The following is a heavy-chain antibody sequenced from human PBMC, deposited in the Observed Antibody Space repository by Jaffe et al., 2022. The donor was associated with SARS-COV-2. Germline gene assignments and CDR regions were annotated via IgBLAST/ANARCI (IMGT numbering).Heavy chain of an antibody. V-gene: IGHV3-23*04. CDR2: VSMSGSNS. CDR1: GFAFNSRA. CDR3: ATVPYSQAFDT. Sequence: EVQLVESGGGLIQPGGSLRLSCAASGFAFNSRAMSWVRQAPGKGLEWVSFVSMSGSNSYYADSVKGRFTISRDNSKNTLYLQMNSLRVEDTAVYYCATVPYSQAFDTWGQGTMVTVSS. J-gene: IGHJ3*02. D-gene: IGHD5-12*01.